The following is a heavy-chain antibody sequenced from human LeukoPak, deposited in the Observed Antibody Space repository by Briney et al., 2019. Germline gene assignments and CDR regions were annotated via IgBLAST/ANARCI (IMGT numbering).Heavy chain of an antibody. D-gene: IGHD3-16*01. J-gene: IGHJ3*02. Sequence: PSETLSLTCAVYGGSFSGYYWSWIRQPPGKGLEWIGEINHSGSTNYNPSLKSRVTISVDTSKNQFSLKLSSVTAADTAVYYCARVSTIGLSDAFDIWGQGTMVTVSS. CDR1: GGSFSGYY. V-gene: IGHV4-34*01. CDR3: ARVSTIGLSDAFDI. CDR2: INHSGST.